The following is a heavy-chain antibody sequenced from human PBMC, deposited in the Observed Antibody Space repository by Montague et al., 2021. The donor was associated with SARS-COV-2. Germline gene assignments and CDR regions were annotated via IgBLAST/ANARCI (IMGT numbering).Heavy chain of an antibody. Sequence: SETLSLTCIVSGRSVRSYYWSWIRQPGGKGLEWIGYIYDSGSTNXNPSLKSRVTISVDTSKNQFSLKLSSVTAADTAVYYCARENTVTTFGGPYYIDSWGQGTLVTVSA. CDR1: GRSVRSYY. CDR3: ARENTVTTFGGPYYIDS. CDR2: IYDSGST. V-gene: IGHV4-59*02. D-gene: IGHD4-17*01. J-gene: IGHJ4*02.